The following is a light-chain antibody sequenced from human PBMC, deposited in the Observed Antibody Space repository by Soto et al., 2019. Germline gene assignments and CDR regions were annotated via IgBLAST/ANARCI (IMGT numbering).Light chain of an antibody. CDR3: QQYGSPLT. CDR2: GAS. CDR1: QSVSSSY. Sequence: EIVFTQSPGTLSLSPGERATLSCRASQSVSSSYLAWYQQKPGQAPRLLIYGASSRATGIPDRFSGSGSGTDFTLTIIRLEPEDFAVYYCQQYGSPLTFGGGTKVEIK. J-gene: IGKJ4*01. V-gene: IGKV3-20*01.